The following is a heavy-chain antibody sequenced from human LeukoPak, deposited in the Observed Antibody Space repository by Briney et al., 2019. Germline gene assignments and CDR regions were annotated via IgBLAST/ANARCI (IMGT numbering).Heavy chain of an antibody. CDR1: GGSISIYY. Sequence: SETLSLTCTVSGGSISIYYWSWIRQPPGKGLERIGYIYDSGSTNYNPSLKSRVTISVDTSKNQFSLKLSSVTAADTAVYYCASLTTAEAFDIWGQGTMVTVSS. CDR2: IYDSGST. D-gene: IGHD3-22*01. CDR3: ASLTTAEAFDI. V-gene: IGHV4-59*01. J-gene: IGHJ3*02.